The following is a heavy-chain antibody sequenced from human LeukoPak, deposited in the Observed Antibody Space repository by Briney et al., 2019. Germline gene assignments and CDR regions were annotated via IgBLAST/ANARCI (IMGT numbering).Heavy chain of an antibody. CDR1: GFTFSSYA. V-gene: IGHV3-64D*06. CDR3: VKGTGTKYYYYGMDV. J-gene: IGHJ6*02. D-gene: IGHD3/OR15-3a*01. Sequence: SAGSLSLSCSASGFTFSSYATHWVRQAPGKGLEYVAGINSNGGSTYYADSVKGRFTMSGDNSQNTLYLQMSSLRADDTAVYYCVKGTGTKYYYYGMDVWGQGTTVTVSS. CDR2: INSNGGST.